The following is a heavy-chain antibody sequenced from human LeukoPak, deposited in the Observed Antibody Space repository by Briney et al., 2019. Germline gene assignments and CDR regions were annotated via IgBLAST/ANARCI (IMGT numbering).Heavy chain of an antibody. CDR2: ISYSGEDT. CDR1: TFTFSKYA. V-gene: IGHV3-23*01. J-gene: IGHJ4*02. D-gene: IGHD2-15*01. CDR3: AEERGAYGSTTFDY. Sequence: GGSLRLSCAASTFTFSKYAVSWVRQAPGKGLERVSAISYSGEDTYYRDSVMGRFTISRDNSKNTLYLQMNSLRAEDTAIYYCAEERGAYGSTTFDYWGQGTLVTVSS.